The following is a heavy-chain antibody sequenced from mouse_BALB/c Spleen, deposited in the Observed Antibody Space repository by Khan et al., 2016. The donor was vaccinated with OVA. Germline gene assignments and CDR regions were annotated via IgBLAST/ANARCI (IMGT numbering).Heavy chain of an antibody. Sequence: QIQLVQSGPELKKPGETVKISCKASGYTLTDYGMNWVKQAPGKGLKWMGWINTYTGETTYADDFKGRFAFSLETSASTAYLQINNLKTEDMATYFCSRSNGNYWFAYWGQGTLVTVSA. D-gene: IGHD2-1*01. CDR1: GYTLTDYG. CDR2: INTYTGET. V-gene: IGHV9-1*02. J-gene: IGHJ3*01. CDR3: SRSNGNYWFAY.